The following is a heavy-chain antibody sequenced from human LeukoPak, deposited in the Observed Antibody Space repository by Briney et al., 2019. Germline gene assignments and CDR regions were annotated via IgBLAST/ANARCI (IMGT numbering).Heavy chain of an antibody. J-gene: IGHJ4*02. Sequence: SETLSLTCTVSGDSIISSRYYWGWLRQPPGTGLEGIGSIYYTGSTYYNPSLKSRVTISGDTSKNQFSLRLSSVTAADTAVYSCARHKDAAMVTTFDFWGQGTLVTVSS. D-gene: IGHD5-18*01. V-gene: IGHV4-39*01. CDR1: GDSIISSRYY. CDR3: ARHKDAAMVTTFDF. CDR2: IYYTGST.